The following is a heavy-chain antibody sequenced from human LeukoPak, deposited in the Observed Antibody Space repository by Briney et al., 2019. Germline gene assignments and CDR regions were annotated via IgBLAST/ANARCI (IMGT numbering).Heavy chain of an antibody. D-gene: IGHD6-13*01. V-gene: IGHV1-2*02. CDR3: AIPIYSSSWYGRGGDFDY. Sequence: ASVKVSCKASGYTFTGYYMHWVRQAPGQGLEWMGWINPNSGGTNYAQKFQGRVTMTRDTSISKAYMELSRLSFDDTAVYYCAIPIYSSSWYGRGGDFDYWGQGTLVTVSS. J-gene: IGHJ4*02. CDR2: INPNSGGT. CDR1: GYTFTGYY.